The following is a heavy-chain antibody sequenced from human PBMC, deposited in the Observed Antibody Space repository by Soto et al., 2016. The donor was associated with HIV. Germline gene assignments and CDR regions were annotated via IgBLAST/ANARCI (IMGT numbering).Heavy chain of an antibody. D-gene: IGHD2-2*03. J-gene: IGHJ4*02. V-gene: IGHV3-23*01. CDR1: GFTFSNFA. CDR2: MTGNGPNT. Sequence: EVQLLESGGGFVQPGGSLRLSCAASGFTFSNFAMTWVRQAPGKGLEWVSIMTGNGPNTLYVDSVKGRFTISRDASKDTVYLQMNNLRVEDTATYFCSVWISHHFDYVGPGTLVTVSS. CDR3: SVWISHHFDY.